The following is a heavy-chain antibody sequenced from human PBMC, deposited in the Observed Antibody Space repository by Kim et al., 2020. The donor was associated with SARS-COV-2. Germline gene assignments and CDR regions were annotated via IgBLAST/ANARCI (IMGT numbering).Heavy chain of an antibody. CDR3: AREIVATIQVDY. J-gene: IGHJ4*02. V-gene: IGHV3-30*01. Sequence: YYADSVKGRFTISRDNSKNTLYLQMNSLRAEDTAVYYCAREIVATIQVDYWGQGTLVTVSS. D-gene: IGHD5-12*01.